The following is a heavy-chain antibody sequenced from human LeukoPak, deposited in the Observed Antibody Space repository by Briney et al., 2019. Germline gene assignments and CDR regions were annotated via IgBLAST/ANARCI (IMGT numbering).Heavy chain of an antibody. J-gene: IGHJ6*02. CDR1: GGTFSSYA. Sequence: ASVKVSCKASGGTFSSYAISWVRQAPGQGLEWMGRIIPIFGIANYAQKFQGRVTITADKSTSTAYIELSSLRSEDTAVYYCASDRTYCSGGSCYPYSYYGMDVWGQGTTVTVSS. CDR3: ASDRTYCSGGSCYPYSYYGMDV. CDR2: IIPIFGIA. D-gene: IGHD2-15*01. V-gene: IGHV1-69*04.